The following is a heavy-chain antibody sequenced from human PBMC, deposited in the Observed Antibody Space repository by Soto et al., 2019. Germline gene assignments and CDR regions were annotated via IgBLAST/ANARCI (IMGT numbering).Heavy chain of an antibody. V-gene: IGHV3-74*01. J-gene: IGHJ4*02. Sequence: GGSLRLSCVASGFTFTHYRIHWGRQAPGKGLEWVARINSDGSNINYADSVKGRFTISRDNSKNTVFLQMHSLTDDDSALYFCARAGDWNYVQDFWGQGTLVTVS. CDR2: INSDGSNI. CDR3: ARAGDWNYVQDF. CDR1: GFTFTHYR. D-gene: IGHD1-7*01.